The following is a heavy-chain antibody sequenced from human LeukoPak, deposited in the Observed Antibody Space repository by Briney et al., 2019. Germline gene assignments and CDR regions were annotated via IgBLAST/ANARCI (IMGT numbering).Heavy chain of an antibody. V-gene: IGHV4-39*01. CDR2: IYYSGRT. D-gene: IGHD5-12*01. J-gene: IGHJ3*02. CDR1: GGSISRSSYY. Sequence: PSETLSLTCSVSGGSISRSSYYWGWIRQPPGEGLEWIGSIYYSGRTYYNPSLKSRVTMSIDTSKSQFSLKVSSVTAADTAVYYCARPGYAGAPNDAFDIWGQGTMVTVSS. CDR3: ARPGYAGAPNDAFDI.